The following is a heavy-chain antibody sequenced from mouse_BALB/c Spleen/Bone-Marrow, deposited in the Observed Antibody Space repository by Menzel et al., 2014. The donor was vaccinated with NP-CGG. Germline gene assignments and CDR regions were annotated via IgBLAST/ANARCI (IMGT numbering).Heavy chain of an antibody. J-gene: IGHJ3*01. Sequence: VQLQQSGAELVKPGASVKLSCTASGFNIXDTYMHWVRQRPEQGLEWIGRIDPANGNTKYDPKFQGKATITADTSSNTAYLQLSSLTSEDTAVYYCARLDLLAYWGQGTLVTVSA. CDR3: ARLDLLAY. CDR1: GFNIXDTY. CDR2: IDPANGNT. V-gene: IGHV14-3*02.